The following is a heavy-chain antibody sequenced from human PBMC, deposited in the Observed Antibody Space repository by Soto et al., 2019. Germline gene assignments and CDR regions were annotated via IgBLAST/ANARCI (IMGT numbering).Heavy chain of an antibody. V-gene: IGHV3-21*01. CDR3: TRDASRDSSARGWFDP. CDR2: ICSNSAYI. CDR1: GFTFRSFT. Sequence: GGSLRLSCAASGFTFRSFTMNWVRQAPGKGLEWVSIICSNSAYIYYTDALRRRFTIYRDNAKNSLHLQMNGLRAEHTAVYDCTRDASRDSSARGWFDPWGAGTLVTVSS. J-gene: IGHJ5*02. D-gene: IGHD6-13*01.